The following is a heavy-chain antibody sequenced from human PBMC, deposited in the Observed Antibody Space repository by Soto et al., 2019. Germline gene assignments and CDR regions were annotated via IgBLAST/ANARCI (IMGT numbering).Heavy chain of an antibody. CDR1: GFTFSSYA. J-gene: IGHJ4*02. CDR2: ISYDGSNK. CDR3: ASPPPAVAGHYFDY. D-gene: IGHD6-19*01. V-gene: IGHV3-30-3*01. Sequence: QVQLVESGGGVVQPGRSLRLSCAASGFTFSSYAMHWVRQAPGKGLEWVAVISYDGSNKYYADSVKGRFTISRDNSKNTLYLQMNSLRAEDTAVYYCASPPPAVAGHYFDYWGQGTLVTVSS.